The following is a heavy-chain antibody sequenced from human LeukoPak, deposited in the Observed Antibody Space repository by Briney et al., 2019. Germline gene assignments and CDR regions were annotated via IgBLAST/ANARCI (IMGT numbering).Heavy chain of an antibody. V-gene: IGHV4-34*01. D-gene: IGHD5-18*01. CDR2: INHSGST. Sequence: PSETLSFTCAVYGGSFSGYYWSWIRQPPGKGLEWIGEINHSGSTNYNPSLKSRVTISVDTSKNQFSLKLSSVTAADTAVYYCARVGIQLWLRVYFQHWGQGTLVTVSS. CDR1: GGSFSGYY. CDR3: ARVGIQLWLRVYFQH. J-gene: IGHJ1*01.